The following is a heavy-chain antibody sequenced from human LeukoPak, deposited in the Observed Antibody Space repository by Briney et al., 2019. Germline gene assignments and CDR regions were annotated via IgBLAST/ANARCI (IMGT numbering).Heavy chain of an antibody. CDR3: ARGCSGWSLSYYYYYYMDV. D-gene: IGHD6-19*01. J-gene: IGHJ6*03. Sequence: GESLEISCKASGYTFSSYDIKWVRQATGQGLEWMGWMNPNSGNTGYAQKFQGRVTMTRNTSISTAYMELSSLRSEDTSVYYCARGCSGWSLSYYYYYYMDVWGKGTTVTVSS. V-gene: IGHV1-8*01. CDR2: MNPNSGNT. CDR1: GYTFSSYD.